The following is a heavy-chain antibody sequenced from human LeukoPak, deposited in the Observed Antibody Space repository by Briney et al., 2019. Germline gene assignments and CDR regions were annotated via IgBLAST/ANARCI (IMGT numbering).Heavy chain of an antibody. CDR1: GFTFSSYS. J-gene: IGHJ6*03. CDR2: ISGSSSYI. Sequence: GGSLRLSCAASGFTFSSYSMNWVRQAPGKGLEWLSSISGSSSYIYYADSVKGRFTISRDNAKNSLYLQMNSLRAEDTAVYYCARDPYSGSYGNYYYYFMDVWGKGTTVTISS. CDR3: ARDPYSGSYGNYYYYFMDV. V-gene: IGHV3-21*01. D-gene: IGHD1-26*01.